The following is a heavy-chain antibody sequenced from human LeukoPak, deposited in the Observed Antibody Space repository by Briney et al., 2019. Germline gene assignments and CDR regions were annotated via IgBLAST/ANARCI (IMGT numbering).Heavy chain of an antibody. D-gene: IGHD6-13*01. CDR3: ARHVSAAGVHYYGMDV. J-gene: IGHJ6*02. CDR2: MNPNSGNT. CDR1: GYTFTSYD. Sequence: ASVKVSCKASGYTFTSYDINWVRQATGQGLEWMGWMNPNSGNTGYAQKFQGRVTMTRNTSISTAYMELSSLRSEDTAVYYCARHVSAAGVHYYGMDVWGQGTAVTVSS. V-gene: IGHV1-8*01.